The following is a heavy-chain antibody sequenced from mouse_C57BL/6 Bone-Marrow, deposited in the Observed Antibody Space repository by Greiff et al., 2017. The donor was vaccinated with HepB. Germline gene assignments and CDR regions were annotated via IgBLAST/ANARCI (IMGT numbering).Heavy chain of an antibody. D-gene: IGHD2-2*01. CDR1: GYTFTSYW. CDR2: IYPGSGST. V-gene: IGHV1-55*01. Sequence: VQLQQPGAELVKPGASVKMSCKASGYTFTSYWITWVKQRPGQGLEWIGDIYPGSGSTNYNEKFKSKATLTVATSSSTAYMQLSSLTSEDSAVYYCERVFYYGYPWFDYWGQGTLVTVSA. J-gene: IGHJ3*01. CDR3: ERVFYYGYPWFDY.